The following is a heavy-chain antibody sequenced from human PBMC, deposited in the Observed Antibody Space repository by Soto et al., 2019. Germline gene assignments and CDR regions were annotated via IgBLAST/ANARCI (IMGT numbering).Heavy chain of an antibody. J-gene: IGHJ4*02. CDR1: GFTFSSYG. D-gene: IGHD3-9*01. V-gene: IGHV3-30*18. CDR3: AKSRYDILTGSPFDY. Sequence: GGSLRLSCAASGFTFSSYGMHWVRQAPGKGLEWVAVISYDGSNKYYADSVKDRFTISRDNSKNTLYLQMNSLRAEDTAVYYCAKSRYDILTGSPFDYWGQGTLVTVSS. CDR2: ISYDGSNK.